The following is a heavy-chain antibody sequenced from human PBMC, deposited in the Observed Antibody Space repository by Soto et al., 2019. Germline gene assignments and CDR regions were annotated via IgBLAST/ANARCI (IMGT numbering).Heavy chain of an antibody. Sequence: QVQLVQSGAEVKKPGASEKVSCKTSGYTFSTYPISWVRQAPGQGLEWVGWISTYNGKTNYGQKFQGRVTITTDTSASTAYMNLRNLRSDDTAVYYCARDRVEAALGTFDQWGQGTLVTVSS. CDR1: GYTFSTYP. J-gene: IGHJ4*02. CDR2: ISTYNGKT. D-gene: IGHD6-13*01. V-gene: IGHV1-18*01. CDR3: ARDRVEAALGTFDQ.